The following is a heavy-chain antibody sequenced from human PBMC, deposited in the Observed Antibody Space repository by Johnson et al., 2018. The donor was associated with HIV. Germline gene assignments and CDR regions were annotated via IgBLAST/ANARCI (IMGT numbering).Heavy chain of an antibody. CDR2: ISYDGSNK. D-gene: IGHD3-10*01. J-gene: IGHJ3*02. CDR1: GFTFSSYA. Sequence: QMQLVESGGGVVQPGRSLRLSCAASGFTFSSYAMHWVRQAPGKGLEWVAVISYDGSNKYYADSVKGRFTISRDNSKNTLYLQMNSLRAEDTAVYCCARVVPLDGFDIWGQGTVITVPS. V-gene: IGHV3-30-3*01. CDR3: ARVVPLDGFDI.